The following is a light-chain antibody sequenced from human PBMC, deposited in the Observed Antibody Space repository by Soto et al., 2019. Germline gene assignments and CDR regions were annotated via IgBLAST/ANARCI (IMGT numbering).Light chain of an antibody. CDR2: AAS. Sequence: DIQMTQSPSTLSASLGDRVTLTCRASQNIRSYLDWYQQKPGKAPNLLIHAASNLQTGVPSRFSGSGSGTDFTLTIISLQPEDVATYYRHQSFSPPHTFGQGTKLDIE. V-gene: IGKV1-39*01. CDR3: HQSFSPPHT. J-gene: IGKJ2*01. CDR1: QNIRSY.